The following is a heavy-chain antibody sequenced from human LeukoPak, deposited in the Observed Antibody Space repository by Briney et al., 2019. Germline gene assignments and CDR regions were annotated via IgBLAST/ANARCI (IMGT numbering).Heavy chain of an antibody. Sequence: QPGGSLRLSCAASGFTFSSYGMHWVRQAPGKGLEWVAVIWYDGSNKYYADSVKGRFTISRDNSKNTLYLQMNSLRAEDTAVYYCAREARGETVQRPPTIFGSPRYSNYYYGMDVWGQGTTVTVSS. CDR2: IWYDGSNK. CDR1: GFTFSSYG. V-gene: IGHV3-33*01. J-gene: IGHJ6*02. CDR3: AREARGETVQRPPTIFGSPRYSNYYYGMDV. D-gene: IGHD3-9*01.